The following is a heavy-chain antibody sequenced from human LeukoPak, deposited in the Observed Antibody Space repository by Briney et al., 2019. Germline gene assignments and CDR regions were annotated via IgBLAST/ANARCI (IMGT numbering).Heavy chain of an antibody. CDR3: AKSLGAYYYMDV. V-gene: IGHV3-23*01. Sequence: GGSLRLSCAASGFTFSSYAMSWVRQAPGKGLEWVAAISGSGGSTYYADSVKGRFTISRDNSKNTLYLQMNSLRAEDTAVYYCAKSLGAYYYMDVWGKGTTVTVSS. J-gene: IGHJ6*03. CDR2: ISGSGGST. D-gene: IGHD3-10*01. CDR1: GFTFSSYA.